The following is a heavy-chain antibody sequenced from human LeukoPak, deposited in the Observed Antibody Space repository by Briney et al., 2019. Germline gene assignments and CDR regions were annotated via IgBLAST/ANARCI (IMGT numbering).Heavy chain of an antibody. D-gene: IGHD2-21*01. CDR1: GFSFSTYS. V-gene: IGHV3-30*02. J-gene: IGHJ4*02. CDR3: AKDLWGVADY. Sequence: GGSLRLSCAPSGFSFSTYSMHCVRQAASKGLEWVACIRNVGSDKDYADCVKCRFTISRENSKNTLYLQMNSLRMENTAVYYCAKDLWGVADYWGQGTLATVSS. CDR2: IRNVGSDK.